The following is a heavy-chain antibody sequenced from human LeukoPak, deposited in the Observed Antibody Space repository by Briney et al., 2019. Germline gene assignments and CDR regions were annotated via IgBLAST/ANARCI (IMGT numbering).Heavy chain of an antibody. Sequence: PGESLKISCKGSGYSFTTYWIGWVRQMPGKGLEWMGIIYPGDSDTKYSPSFQGQVTISADKSINTAYLQWSSLKASDTAIYYCARWGRTSSWDPWGQGTLVAVSS. CDR1: GYSFTTYW. CDR3: ARWGRTSSWDP. CDR2: IYPGDSDT. V-gene: IGHV5-51*01. D-gene: IGHD2-2*01. J-gene: IGHJ5*02.